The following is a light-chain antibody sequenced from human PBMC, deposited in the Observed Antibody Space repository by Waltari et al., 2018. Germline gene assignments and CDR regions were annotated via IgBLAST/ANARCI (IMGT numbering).Light chain of an antibody. CDR2: RNN. CDR3: AAWDDSLSGVV. V-gene: IGLV1-47*01. J-gene: IGLJ2*01. CDR1: ISNIGANY. Sequence: QSVLTQPPSASGTPGQRVIISCSGSISNIGANYVYWYQQLPGTAPKLLIYRNNPRPSGVPDRFSGSKSGTSASLAMSGLRSEDEAHYHCAAWDDSLSGVVFGGGTKLTVL.